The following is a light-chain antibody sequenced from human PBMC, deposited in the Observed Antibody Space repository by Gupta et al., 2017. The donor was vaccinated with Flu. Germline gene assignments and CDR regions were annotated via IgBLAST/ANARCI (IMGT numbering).Light chain of an antibody. V-gene: IGKV4-1*01. CDR1: QSVLYSSNNKNY. CDR2: WAS. CDR3: QQYSSTILT. J-gene: IGKJ4*01. Sequence: DTGMTQSPDSLAVSLGERSTINCKSSQSVLYSSNNKNYLAWYQQKPGHPPKLLIYWASTRESGVPDRFSGSGSGTDFTLTISSLQAEDVAVYYCQQYSSTILTFGGGTKVEIK.